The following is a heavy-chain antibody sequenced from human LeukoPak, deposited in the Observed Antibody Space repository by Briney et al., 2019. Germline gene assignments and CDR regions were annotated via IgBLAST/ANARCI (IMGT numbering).Heavy chain of an antibody. CDR3: ARHEGWLDAFDI. CDR2: IYYSGST. J-gene: IGHJ3*02. D-gene: IGHD3-10*01. Sequence: PSETLSLTCTVSGGSISIYYWSWIRQPPGKGLEWIGYIYYSGSTNYNPSLKSRVTISVDTSKNQFSLKLSSVTAADTAVYYCARHEGWLDAFDIWGQGTMVTVSS. CDR1: GGSISIYY. V-gene: IGHV4-59*08.